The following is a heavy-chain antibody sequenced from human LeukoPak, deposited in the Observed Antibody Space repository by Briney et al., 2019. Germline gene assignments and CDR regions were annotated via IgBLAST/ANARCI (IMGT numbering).Heavy chain of an antibody. V-gene: IGHV3-23*01. CDR2: ISGSGDST. CDR1: GFTFSSYA. D-gene: IGHD2-15*01. Sequence: EGSLRLSCAASGFTFSSYAMSWVRQAPGKGLEWVSSISGSGDSTYYADSVKGRFNISRDNSKSTLYLQMNNMRGEDTAIYYCASSGYCSGGSCYLRYWYFDLWGRGTLVTVSS. CDR3: ASSGYCSGGSCYLRYWYFDL. J-gene: IGHJ2*01.